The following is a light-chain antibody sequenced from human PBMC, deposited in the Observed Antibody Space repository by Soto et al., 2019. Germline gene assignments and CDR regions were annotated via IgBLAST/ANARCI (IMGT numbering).Light chain of an antibody. Sequence: DIQMTQYPSSLSASVGDRVSVTCRASENISTYLNWYQQRPGEAPKLLIYAASSLQSGVPSRFSGSGSGADFTLTIGSLQPEDFATYYCQQSYTTPRTFGQGTKVEVK. V-gene: IGKV1-39*01. CDR1: ENISTY. CDR3: QQSYTTPRT. J-gene: IGKJ1*01. CDR2: AAS.